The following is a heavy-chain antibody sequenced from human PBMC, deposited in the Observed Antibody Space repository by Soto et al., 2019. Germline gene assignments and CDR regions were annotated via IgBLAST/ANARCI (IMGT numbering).Heavy chain of an antibody. V-gene: IGHV3-21*01. CDR1: GFTFSNYW. D-gene: IGHD3-9*01. Sequence: PGGSLRLSCAASGFTFSNYWMHWVRQAPGKGLVWVSSISTGSSYIYYADSVKGRFTISRDNAKNSLYLQVNSLRAEDTAVYYCARDTAPLRSPYGMDVWGQGTTVTVSS. CDR3: ARDTAPLRSPYGMDV. CDR2: ISTGSSYI. J-gene: IGHJ6*02.